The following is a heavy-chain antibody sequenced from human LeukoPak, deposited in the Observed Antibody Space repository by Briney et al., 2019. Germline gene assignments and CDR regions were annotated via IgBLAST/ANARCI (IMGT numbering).Heavy chain of an antibody. Sequence: SATLSLTCAVSGYSISSGYYWGWIRQPPGKGLEWIGEINHSGSTNYNPSLKSRVTISVDTSKNQFSLKLSSVTAADTAVYYCARGQVKYQLLSTYYYYYYMDVWAKGPRSPSP. J-gene: IGHJ6*03. CDR1: GYSISSGYY. CDR2: INHSGST. D-gene: IGHD2-2*01. CDR3: ARGQVKYQLLSTYYYYYYMDV. V-gene: IGHV4-38-2*01.